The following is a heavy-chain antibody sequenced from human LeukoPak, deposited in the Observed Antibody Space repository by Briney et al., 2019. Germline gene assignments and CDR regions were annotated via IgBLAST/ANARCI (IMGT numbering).Heavy chain of an antibody. J-gene: IGHJ5*02. V-gene: IGHV3-7*01. CDR1: GLSFGNYW. CDR2: IKQDGSEK. CDR3: TRDFDP. Sequence: PGGSLRLSCVASGLSFGNYWVDWVRRAPGKGLEWVGNIKQDGSEKYYVDSVKGRFTISRDNAKNSLYLDMNSLRVEDTAIYYCTRDFDPWGQGTLVTVSS.